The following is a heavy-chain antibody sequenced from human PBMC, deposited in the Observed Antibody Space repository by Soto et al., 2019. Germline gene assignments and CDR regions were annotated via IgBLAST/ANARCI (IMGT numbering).Heavy chain of an antibody. V-gene: IGHV3-30*03. Sequence: QVQLVESGGGVVQPGRSVRLSCAASGFSFSYYAMHWVRQAPGKGLEWVAVIAYDSSKKYYADSVKGRFTISRDNSKXXXXXXXXXXXXXXXXXXXXXXXXXSGGSCYLTEYFQYWGQGTLVTVSS. J-gene: IGHJ1*01. CDR3: XXXXXSGGSCYLTEYFQY. CDR2: IAYDSSKK. D-gene: IGHD2-15*01. CDR1: GFSFSYYA.